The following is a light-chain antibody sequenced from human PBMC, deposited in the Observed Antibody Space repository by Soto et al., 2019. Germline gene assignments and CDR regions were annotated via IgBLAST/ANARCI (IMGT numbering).Light chain of an antibody. CDR1: SGDVGGYNY. V-gene: IGLV2-8*01. CDR3: SSYAGSKSYV. Sequence: QSVLTQPPSASGSPGQSVTISCTGTSGDVGGYNYVSWYQQHPGKAPKLMIFEVSKRPSGVPDRFSGSKSGNTASLTVSGLQPEDEADYYCSSYAGSKSYVFGSGTKVTVL. J-gene: IGLJ1*01. CDR2: EVS.